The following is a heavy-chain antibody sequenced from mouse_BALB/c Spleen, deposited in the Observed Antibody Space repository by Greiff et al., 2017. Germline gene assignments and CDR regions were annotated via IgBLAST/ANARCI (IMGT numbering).Heavy chain of an antibody. V-gene: IGHV1-69*02. CDR3: ARSYGYDNYFDY. Sequence: QVHVKQPGAELVKPGASVKLSCKASGYTFTSYWMHWVKQRPGQGLEWIGEIDPSDSYTNYNQKFKGKATLTVDKSSSTAYMQLSSLTSEDSAVYYCARSYGYDNYFDYWGQGTTLTVSS. D-gene: IGHD2-2*01. CDR2: IDPSDSYT. J-gene: IGHJ2*01. CDR1: GYTFTSYW.